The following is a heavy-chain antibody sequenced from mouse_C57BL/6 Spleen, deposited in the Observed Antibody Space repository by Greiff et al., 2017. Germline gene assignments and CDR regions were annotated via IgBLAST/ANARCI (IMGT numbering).Heavy chain of an antibody. CDR3: ARDYGSSYWYFDV. Sequence: VQLKESGPELVKPGASVKIPCKASGYTFTDYNMDWVKQSHGKSLEWIGDINPNNGGTIYNQKFKGKATLTVDESSSTAYMELRSLTSEDTAVXYCARDYGSSYWYFDVWGTGTTVTVSS. CDR2: INPNNGGT. V-gene: IGHV1-18*01. J-gene: IGHJ1*03. CDR1: GYTFTDYN. D-gene: IGHD1-1*01.